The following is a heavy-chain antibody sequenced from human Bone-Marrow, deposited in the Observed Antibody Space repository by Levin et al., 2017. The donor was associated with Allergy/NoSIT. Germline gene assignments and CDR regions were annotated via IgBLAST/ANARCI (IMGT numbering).Heavy chain of an antibody. J-gene: IGHJ6*03. D-gene: IGHD4-11*01. CDR1: GDSVSSNSAA. V-gene: IGHV6-1*01. Sequence: SETLSLTCAISGDSVSSNSAAWNWIRQSPSRGLEWLGRTYYRSKWYNDYAVSVKSRITINPDTSKNQFSLQLNSVTPEDTAVYYCAREDSPTVNGRAVDYYYMDVWGKGTTVTVSS. CDR3: AREDSPTVNGRAVDYYYMDV. CDR2: TYYRSKWYN.